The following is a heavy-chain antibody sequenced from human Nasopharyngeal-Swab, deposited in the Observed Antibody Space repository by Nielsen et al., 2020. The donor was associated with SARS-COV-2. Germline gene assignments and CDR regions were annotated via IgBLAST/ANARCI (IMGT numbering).Heavy chain of an antibody. Sequence: SETLSLTCTVSGGSISSYYWSWIRQPPEKGLEWIGYIYYSGSTNYNPSLKSRVTISVDTSKNQFSLKLSSVTAADTAVYYCAGDVYDSSGYYYQDYWGQGTLVTVSS. CDR3: AGDVYDSSGYYYQDY. J-gene: IGHJ4*02. CDR1: GGSISSYY. D-gene: IGHD3-22*01. V-gene: IGHV4-59*01. CDR2: IYYSGST.